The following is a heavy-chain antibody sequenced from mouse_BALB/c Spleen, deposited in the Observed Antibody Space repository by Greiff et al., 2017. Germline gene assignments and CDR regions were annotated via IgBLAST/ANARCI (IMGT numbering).Heavy chain of an antibody. CDR3: ARDLLRYYGNTYWYFDD. D-gene: IGHD2-1*01. CDR1: GFTFSSFG. CDR2: INSNGGST. Sequence: EVKLMESGGGLVQPGGSLKLSCAASGFTFSSFGMSWVRQTPDKRLELVATINSNGGSTYYPDSVKGRFTISRDNAKNTLYLKMSSLKSEATAMYYCARDLLRYYGNTYWYFDDWGAGTTVTVSS. J-gene: IGHJ1*01. V-gene: IGHV5-6-3*01.